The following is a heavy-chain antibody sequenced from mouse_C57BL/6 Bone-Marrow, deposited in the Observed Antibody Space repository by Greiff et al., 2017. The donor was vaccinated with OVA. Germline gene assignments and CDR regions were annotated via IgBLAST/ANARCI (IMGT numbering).Heavy chain of an antibody. CDR2: INPNNGGT. V-gene: IGHV1-26*01. CDR3: ARVTTVAGDY. Sequence: VQLQQSGPELVKPGASVKISCKASGYTFTDYYMNWVKQSHGKSLEWIGDINPNNGGTSYNQKFKGKATLTVDKSSSTAYMELRSLTSEDSAVYYCARVTTVAGDYWGQGTTLTVSS. J-gene: IGHJ2*01. D-gene: IGHD1-1*01. CDR1: GYTFTDYY.